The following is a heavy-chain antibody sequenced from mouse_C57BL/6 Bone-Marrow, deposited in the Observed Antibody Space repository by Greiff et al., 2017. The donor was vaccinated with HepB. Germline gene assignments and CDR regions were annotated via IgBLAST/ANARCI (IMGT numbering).Heavy chain of an antibody. CDR2: ILPGSGGT. J-gene: IGHJ2*01. D-gene: IGHD1-1*01. V-gene: IGHV1-9*01. Sequence: QVQLQQSGAELMKPGASVKLSCKATGYTFTGYWIEWVKQRPGHGLEWIGEILPGSGGTNYNEKFKGKATFTADTSSNTAYMQLSSLTAEDSAIYYCARQYCGSSYDFDFWGKGTTLTVSS. CDR3: ARQYCGSSYDFDF. CDR1: GYTFTGYW.